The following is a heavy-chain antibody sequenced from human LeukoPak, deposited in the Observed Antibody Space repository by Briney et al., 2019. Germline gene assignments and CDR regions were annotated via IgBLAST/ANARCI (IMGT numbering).Heavy chain of an antibody. V-gene: IGHV4-59*01. J-gene: IGHJ4*02. Sequence: PSETLSLTCTVSGGSISSYYWSWIRQPPGKGLEWIGYIYYSGNTNYNPSLKSRVTISVDTSKNQFSLKLSSVTAADTAVYYCATIQWLSKTIDYWGQGTLVTVSS. CDR3: ATIQWLSKTIDY. D-gene: IGHD3-22*01. CDR1: GGSISSYY. CDR2: IYYSGNT.